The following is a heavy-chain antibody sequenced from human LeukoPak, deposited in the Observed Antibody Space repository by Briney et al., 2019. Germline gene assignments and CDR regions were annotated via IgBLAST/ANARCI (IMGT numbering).Heavy chain of an antibody. CDR1: GFTFSSYG. V-gene: IGHV3-33*01. CDR3: ARGHELGIAVVNNWFDP. J-gene: IGHJ5*02. Sequence: GRSLRLSCAASGFTFSSYGVHWVRQAPGKGLEWVAVIWYDGSNKYYADSVKGRFTISRDNSKNTLYLQMNSLRAEDTAVYYCARGHELGIAVVNNWFDPWGQGTLVTVSS. CDR2: IWYDGSNK. D-gene: IGHD6-19*01.